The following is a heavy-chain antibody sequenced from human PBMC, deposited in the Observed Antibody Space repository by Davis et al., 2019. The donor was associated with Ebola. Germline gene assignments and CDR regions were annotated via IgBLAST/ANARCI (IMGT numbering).Heavy chain of an antibody. J-gene: IGHJ6*02. Sequence: PGGSLRLSCAASGFTVSSNYMSWVRQAPGKGLEWVSVIYSGGSTYYADSVKGRFTISRHNSKNTLYLQMNSLRAEDTAVYYCARGVVAATYYYYYGMDVWGQGTTVTVSS. V-gene: IGHV3-53*04. D-gene: IGHD2-15*01. CDR3: ARGVVAATYYYYYGMDV. CDR2: IYSGGST. CDR1: GFTVSSNY.